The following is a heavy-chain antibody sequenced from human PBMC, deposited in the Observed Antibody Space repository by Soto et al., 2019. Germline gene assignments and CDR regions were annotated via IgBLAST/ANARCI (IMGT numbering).Heavy chain of an antibody. Sequence: SETLSLTCAVSGASISGSASYWACLRPAGGEGLGFIGSGVYTGCTSYTPSVEGRVSVSVDKSKSQLSLKLSAVTAADTAVYYCATSQKGYTWNYFDHWGQGALVPVSS. D-gene: IGHD1-20*01. CDR1: GASISGSASY. CDR3: ATSQKGYTWNYFDH. CDR2: GVYTGCT. V-gene: IGHV4-39*01. J-gene: IGHJ4*02.